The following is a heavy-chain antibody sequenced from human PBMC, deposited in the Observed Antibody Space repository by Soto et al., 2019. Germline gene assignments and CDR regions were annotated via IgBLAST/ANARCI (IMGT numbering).Heavy chain of an antibody. CDR3: PNDRVSHHSSGGPQGH. V-gene: IGHV3-30*18. Sequence: HPGGSLRLSCAASGFTFSGYGMHWVRQAPGKGLEWVAVISNDGSNKYYVDSVKGRFTISRDNSKNTLDLQMNSLRAEDTAVYYCPNDRVSHHSSGGPQGHWGQGTLVTVSS. J-gene: IGHJ4*02. CDR2: ISNDGSNK. D-gene: IGHD6-19*01. CDR1: GFTFSGYG.